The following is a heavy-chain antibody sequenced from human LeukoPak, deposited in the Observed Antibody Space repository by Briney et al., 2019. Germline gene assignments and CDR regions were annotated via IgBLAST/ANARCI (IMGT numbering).Heavy chain of an antibody. Sequence: GGSLRLSCAASGFTFSNAWMSWVRQAPGKGLEWVGRIKSKTDGGTTDYAAPVKGRFTISRDDSKNTLYLRMNSLKTEDTAVYYCTTEYCSSTSCYDGWGQGTLVTVSS. J-gene: IGHJ4*02. CDR2: IKSKTDGGTT. CDR1: GFTFSNAW. CDR3: TTEYCSSTSCYDG. D-gene: IGHD2-2*01. V-gene: IGHV3-15*01.